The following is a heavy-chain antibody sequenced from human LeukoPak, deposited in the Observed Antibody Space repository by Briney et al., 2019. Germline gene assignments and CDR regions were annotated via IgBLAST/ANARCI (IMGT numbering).Heavy chain of an antibody. D-gene: IGHD5-12*01. CDR3: ARYGDGYTPFDY. V-gene: IGHV4-30-4*01. Sequence: PSETLSLTCTVSGGSISSGDYYWSWIRQPPGKGLEWIGYIYYSGSTYYNPSLKSRVTISVDTSKNQFSLRLSSVTAADTAVYYCARYGDGYTPFDYWGQGTLVTVSS. CDR1: GGSISSGDYY. CDR2: IYYSGST. J-gene: IGHJ4*02.